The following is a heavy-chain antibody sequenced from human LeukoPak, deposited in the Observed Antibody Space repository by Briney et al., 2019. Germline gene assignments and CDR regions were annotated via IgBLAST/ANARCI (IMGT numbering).Heavy chain of an antibody. CDR1: GGSFSGYY. J-gene: IGHJ5*02. V-gene: IGHV4-34*01. CDR3: ARVGCSSTSCYNWFDP. CDR2: IDHSGST. D-gene: IGHD2-2*01. Sequence: SETLSLTCAVYGGSFSGYYWSWIRQPPGKGLEWIGEIDHSGSTNYNPSLKSRVTISVDTSKNQFSLKLSSVTAADTAVYYCARVGCSSTSCYNWFDPWGQGTLVTVSS.